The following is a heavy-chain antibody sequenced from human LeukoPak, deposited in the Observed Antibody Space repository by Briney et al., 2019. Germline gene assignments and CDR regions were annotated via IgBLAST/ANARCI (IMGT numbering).Heavy chain of an antibody. CDR2: ISSTGST. CDR3: ARDQTYSGSGIYTYFDY. V-gene: IGHV4-61*02. D-gene: IGHD3-10*01. J-gene: IGHJ4*02. Sequence: SETLSLTCTVSGGSISSGGHYWSWIRQPAGKGLEYLGRISSTGSTNYNPSLRSRVTISADTSKNHFSLKLTSVTAADTAVYYCARDQTYSGSGIYTYFDYWDQGILVTVSS. CDR1: GGSISSGGHY.